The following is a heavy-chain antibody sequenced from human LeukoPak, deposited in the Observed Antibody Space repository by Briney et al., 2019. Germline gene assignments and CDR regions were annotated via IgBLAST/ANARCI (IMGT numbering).Heavy chain of an antibody. CDR2: ISYDGSNK. V-gene: IGHV3-30*04. CDR1: GFTFSSHA. D-gene: IGHD3-22*01. J-gene: IGHJ4*02. CDR3: ARDFSSYYANSAYYGDTWFGY. Sequence: PGRSLRLSCAASGFTFSSHAMHWVRQAPGKGLEWVAVISYDGSNKYYADSVKGRFTISRDNSKNTLYLQMNSLRAEDTAVYYCARDFSSYYANSAYYGDTWFGYWGQGTLVTVSS.